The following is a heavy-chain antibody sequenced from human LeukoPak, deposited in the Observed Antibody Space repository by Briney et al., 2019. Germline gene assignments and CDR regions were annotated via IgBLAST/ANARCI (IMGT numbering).Heavy chain of an antibody. CDR3: AKFCGGDCNIY. CDR2: ISGSGGST. J-gene: IGHJ4*02. CDR1: GFTFSSYA. Sequence: GGSLRLSCAASGFTFSSYAMSWVRQAPGRGLEWVSAISGSGGSTYYADSVKGRFTISGDNSKNTLYLQMNSLRAEDTAVYYCAKFCGGDCNIYWGQGTLVTVSS. V-gene: IGHV3-23*01. D-gene: IGHD2-21*02.